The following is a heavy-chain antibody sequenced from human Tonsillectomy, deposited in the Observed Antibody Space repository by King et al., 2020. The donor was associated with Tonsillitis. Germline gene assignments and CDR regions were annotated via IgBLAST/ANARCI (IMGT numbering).Heavy chain of an antibody. J-gene: IGHJ6*02. D-gene: IGHD4-17*01. CDR3: STQIYGYQRGYNYYGMDV. Sequence: VQLVESGGALVKPGGSLRLSCAASGFTFRNSWMSWVRQAPGKGLEWVGRIYSKSEGGTTDYAAPVKGRFTISSDDSTNTLSLEMNRLKTEDKAVYYCSTQIYGYQRGYNYYGMDVWGQGTTVTVSS. CDR1: GFTFRNSW. CDR2: IYSKSEGGTT. V-gene: IGHV3-15*02.